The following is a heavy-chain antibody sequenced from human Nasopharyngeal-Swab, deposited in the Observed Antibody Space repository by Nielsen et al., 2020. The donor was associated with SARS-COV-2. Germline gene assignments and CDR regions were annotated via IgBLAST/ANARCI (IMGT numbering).Heavy chain of an antibody. CDR2: INHSGST. CDR3: ARRDPVVVVAALGIRLYDSTKFDP. D-gene: IGHD2-15*01. J-gene: IGHJ5*02. Sequence: WIRQPPGKGLEWIGEINHSGSTNYNPSPKSRVTISVDTSKNQFSLKLSSVTAADTAVYYCARRDPVVVVAALGIRLYDSTKFDPWGQGTLVTVSS. V-gene: IGHV4-34*01.